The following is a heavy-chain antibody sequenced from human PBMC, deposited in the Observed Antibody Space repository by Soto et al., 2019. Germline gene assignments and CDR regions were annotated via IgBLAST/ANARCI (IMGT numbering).Heavy chain of an antibody. J-gene: IGHJ6*02. CDR3: ARDGGQWLPYYYGMDV. CDR2: IKQDGSEK. D-gene: IGHD6-19*01. V-gene: IGHV3-7*01. CDR1: GFTFSSYW. Sequence: EVQLVESGGGLVQPGGSLRLSCAASGFTFSSYWMSWVRQAPGKGLEWVANIKQDGSEKYYVDSVKGRFTISRDNAKNSLYLQMNSLRAEDTAVYYCARDGGQWLPYYYGMDVWGQGTTVTVSS.